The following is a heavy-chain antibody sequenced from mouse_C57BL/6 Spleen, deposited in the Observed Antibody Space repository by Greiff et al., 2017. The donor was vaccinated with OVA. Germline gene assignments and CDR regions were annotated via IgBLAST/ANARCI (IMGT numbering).Heavy chain of an antibody. CDR2: IDPETGGT. D-gene: IGHD1-1*01. V-gene: IGHV1-15*01. J-gene: IGHJ3*01. CDR1: GYTFTDYE. Sequence: VQLQHSGAELVRPGASVTLSCKASGYTFTDYEMHWVKQTPVHGLEWIGAIDPETGGTAYNQKFKGKAILTADKSSSTAYMELRSLTSEDSAVYYCTRRYYGSSPLAYWGQGTLVTVSA. CDR3: TRRYYGSSPLAY.